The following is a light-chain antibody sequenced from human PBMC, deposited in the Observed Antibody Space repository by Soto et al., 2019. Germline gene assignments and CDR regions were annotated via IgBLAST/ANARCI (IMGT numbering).Light chain of an antibody. CDR1: QSVRSY. J-gene: IGKJ1*01. CDR3: QQYGSSPT. CDR2: GAS. Sequence: EVVLTPSPPTLSLSPGERATLSCRASQSVRSYLAWYQQKPGQAPRLLIYGASSRATGIPDRFSGSGSGTDFTLTISRLEPEDFAVYYCQQYGSSPTFGQGTKVDIK. V-gene: IGKV3-20*01.